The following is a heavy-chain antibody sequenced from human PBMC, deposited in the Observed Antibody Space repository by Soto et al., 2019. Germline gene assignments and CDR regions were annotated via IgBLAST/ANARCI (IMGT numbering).Heavy chain of an antibody. D-gene: IGHD4-17*01. CDR2: INHSGST. Sequence: QVQLQQWGAGLLKPSETLSLTCAVSGGSFSGYYWYWIRQPPGKGLEWIGEINHSGSTNYNPSLKSRVTISVDSSKNQFSLNLSSVTAADTAVYYCAIHKNVYGDPREYRGQGTLVTVSS. J-gene: IGHJ4*02. V-gene: IGHV4-34*01. CDR1: GGSFSGYY. CDR3: AIHKNVYGDPREY.